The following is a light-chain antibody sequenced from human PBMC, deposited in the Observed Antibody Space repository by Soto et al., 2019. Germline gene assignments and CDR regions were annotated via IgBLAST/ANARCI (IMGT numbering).Light chain of an antibody. V-gene: IGKV3-20*01. J-gene: IGKJ1*01. Sequence: EIILTHTPATLSLPPGQRSTLSFISSESLITYLAWYQQKPGQDPRLLIYGASTRANGIPDRFSGSGSGTDFTLTISRLEPEDFAVYYCQQYVSSPWAFGQGTKVDIK. CDR1: ESLITY. CDR3: QQYVSSPWA. CDR2: GAS.